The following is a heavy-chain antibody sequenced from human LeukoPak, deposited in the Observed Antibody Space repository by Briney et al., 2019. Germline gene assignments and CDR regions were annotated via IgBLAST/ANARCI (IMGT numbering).Heavy chain of an antibody. CDR3: ATLSGDS. CDR2: IYYSGNA. CDR1: GGSIVTSAYS. V-gene: IGHV4-39*01. Sequence: SETLSLTCNVSGGSIVTSAYSWGWVRQPPGKGLEYIGNIYYSGNAYYNPSLKSRVTLSVDTSNRQFSLSLTSVTAADTAVYYCATLSGDSWGHGTLVTVSS. J-gene: IGHJ5*01. D-gene: IGHD3-16*02.